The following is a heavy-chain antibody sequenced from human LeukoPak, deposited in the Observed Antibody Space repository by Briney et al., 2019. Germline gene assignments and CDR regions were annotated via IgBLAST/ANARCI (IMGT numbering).Heavy chain of an antibody. D-gene: IGHD3-22*01. Sequence: PGRSLRLSCVASGFTFNFYGMHWVRQAPGKGLEWVAFISYDGNNKYYGDSVKGRFTISRDNAKNSLYLQMNSLRAEDTAVYYCARDPSTGYYDSRMYYFDYWGQGTLVTVSS. CDR1: GFTFNFYG. J-gene: IGHJ4*02. CDR3: ARDPSTGYYDSRMYYFDY. CDR2: ISYDGNNK. V-gene: IGHV3-30*03.